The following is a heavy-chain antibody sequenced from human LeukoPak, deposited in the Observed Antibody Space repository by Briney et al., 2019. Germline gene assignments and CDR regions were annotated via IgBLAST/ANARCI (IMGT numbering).Heavy chain of an antibody. CDR3: TNRISSGWYVYDY. D-gene: IGHD6-19*01. J-gene: IGHJ4*02. CDR1: GFTFSSYA. Sequence: GASLRLSCAASGFTFSSYAMSWVRQAPGKGLEWVGRIKSKTDGGTTDYAAPVKGRFTISRDDSKNTLYLQMNSLKTEDTAVYYCTNRISSGWYVYDYWGQGTLVTVSS. V-gene: IGHV3-15*01. CDR2: IKSKTDGGTT.